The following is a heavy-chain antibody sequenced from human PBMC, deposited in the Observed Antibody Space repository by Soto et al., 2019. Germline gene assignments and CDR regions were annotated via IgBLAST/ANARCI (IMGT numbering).Heavy chain of an antibody. CDR3: ATGKQWPAPRFDY. D-gene: IGHD6-19*01. J-gene: IGHJ4*02. CDR2: IYHSGST. V-gene: IGHV4-4*02. Sequence: QVQLQESGPGLVKPSGTLSLTCAVSGGSISSSNWWSWVRQPPGKGLEWIGEIYHSGSTNYNPSLKSRVTRSVDKSNNQFSLKLSSVTAADTAVYYCATGKQWPAPRFDYWGQGTLVTVSS. CDR1: GGSISSSNW.